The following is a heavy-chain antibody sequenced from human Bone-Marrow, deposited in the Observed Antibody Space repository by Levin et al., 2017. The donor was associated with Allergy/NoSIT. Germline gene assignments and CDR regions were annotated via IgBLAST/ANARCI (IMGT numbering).Heavy chain of an antibody. CDR3: ARARRNGFGEGVDY. CDR1: GFTFSSYW. CDR2: IKQDGSEK. D-gene: IGHD3-10*01. V-gene: IGHV3-7*04. J-gene: IGHJ4*02. Sequence: PGGSLRLSCVDSGFTFSSYWMSWVRQAPGKGLEWVAVIKQDGSEKYYMDSVKGRFTISRDNAKNSLYLQMNSLRAEDTAVYYCARARRNGFGEGVDYWGQGTLVTVSS.